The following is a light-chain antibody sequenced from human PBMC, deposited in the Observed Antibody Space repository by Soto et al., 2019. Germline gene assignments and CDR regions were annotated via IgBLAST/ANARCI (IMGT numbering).Light chain of an antibody. CDR2: DAS. J-gene: IGKJ5*01. V-gene: IGKV1-5*01. CDR3: QQYHTSSIT. CDR1: QTISSW. Sequence: DIQMTQSPSTLSASVGYRFTITCRASQTISSWLAWYQQKPGKAPTLLIYDASTLERGVPSRFSGTGSGTEFTLSIDSLQPDDFATYYCQQYHTSSITFGQGTRREIK.